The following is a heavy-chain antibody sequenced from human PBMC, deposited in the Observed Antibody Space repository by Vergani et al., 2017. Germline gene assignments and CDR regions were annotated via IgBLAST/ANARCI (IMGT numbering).Heavy chain of an antibody. CDR2: IYWDDDK. J-gene: IGHJ4*02. D-gene: IGHD6-13*01. V-gene: IGHV2-5*02. Sequence: QITLKESGPTLVKPTQTLTLTCTFSGFSLSTSGVGVGWIRQPPGKALEWLALIYWDDDKRYSPSLKSRLTITKHTSKNQVVLTMTNMDPVDQATYYFAHSPRQLVLFDYWGQGTLVTVSS. CDR3: AHSPRQLVLFDY. CDR1: GFSLSTSGVG.